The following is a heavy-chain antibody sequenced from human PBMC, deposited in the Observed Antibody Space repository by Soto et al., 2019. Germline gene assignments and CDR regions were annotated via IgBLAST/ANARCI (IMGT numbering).Heavy chain of an antibody. V-gene: IGHV4-59*08. CDR2: IDYSGST. CDR1: GGSISSYY. J-gene: IGHJ4*02. CDR3: ARSSRSGWIYFDY. D-gene: IGHD6-19*01. Sequence: PSETLSLTCTVSGGSISSYYWSWIRQPPGKGLEWIGFIDYSGSTNYNPSLKSRVTTSVDTSKNHFSLNLSSVTAADTAVYYCARSSRSGWIYFDYWSQGTLVTVS.